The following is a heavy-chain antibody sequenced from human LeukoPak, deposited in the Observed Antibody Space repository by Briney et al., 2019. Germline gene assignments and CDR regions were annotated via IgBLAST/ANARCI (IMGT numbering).Heavy chain of an antibody. CDR2: INSDGSST. CDR1: GFTFSSYW. J-gene: IGHJ4*02. Sequence: GGSLRLSCAASGFTFSSYWMHWVRQAPGKGLVWVSRINSDGSSTSYADSVKGRFTISRDKAKNTMYLQMNSLRAEDTAVYYCARGTVVSPPDYWGQGTLVTVSS. V-gene: IGHV3-74*01. D-gene: IGHD2-8*02. CDR3: ARGTVVSPPDY.